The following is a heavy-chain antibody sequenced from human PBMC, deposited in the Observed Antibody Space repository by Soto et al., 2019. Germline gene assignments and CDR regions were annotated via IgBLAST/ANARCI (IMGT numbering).Heavy chain of an antibody. V-gene: IGHV1-2*02. CDR1: GDTCTGYY. D-gene: IGHD3-9*01. Sequence: ASGKVSGTASGDTCTGYYMQGVRQAAGQGLEWMGWINPNSGGTNYAQKFQGRVTMTRDTSISTAYMELSMLRPDDTADYYCARASPQFTSEPDISPSPSWGQGTPVTGSP. CDR3: ARASPQFTSEPDISPSPS. CDR2: INPNSGGT. J-gene: IGHJ5*02.